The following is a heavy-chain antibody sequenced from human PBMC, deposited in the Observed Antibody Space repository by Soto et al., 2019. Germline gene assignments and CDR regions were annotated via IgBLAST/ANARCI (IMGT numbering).Heavy chain of an antibody. J-gene: IGHJ6*02. Sequence: PGGSLRLSCASSGFTVSSNYMSWVRQAPGKGLERVSVIYSGVSTYYAASVKGRFTISRDNSKNTLYLQMNSLRAEDTAVYYCARVRYYRYCSGGSCFYYYYGMDVWGQGTTVTVSS. CDR1: GFTVSSNY. CDR3: ARVRYYRYCSGGSCFYYYYGMDV. V-gene: IGHV3-53*01. CDR2: IYSGVST. D-gene: IGHD2-15*01.